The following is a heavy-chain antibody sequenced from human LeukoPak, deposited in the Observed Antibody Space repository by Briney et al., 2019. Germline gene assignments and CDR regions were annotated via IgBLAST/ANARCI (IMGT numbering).Heavy chain of an antibody. CDR3: AKNRYNYGASPIDY. D-gene: IGHD5-18*01. CDR1: GYTFTDYY. V-gene: IGHV1-2*02. Sequence: ASVKVSCKASGYTFTDYYVHWVRQAPGQGLEWMGWINPNRGGTNFAQKFQGRVTMTRDTSISTAYMELSRLTSDDTAVYYCAKNRYNYGASPIDYWGQGTLVTVSS. CDR2: INPNRGGT. J-gene: IGHJ4*02.